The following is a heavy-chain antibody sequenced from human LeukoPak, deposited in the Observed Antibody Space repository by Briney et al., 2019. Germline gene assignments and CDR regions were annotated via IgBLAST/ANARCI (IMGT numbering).Heavy chain of an antibody. D-gene: IGHD2-2*01. CDR3: ARGLVGYCSSTSCYSWFDP. CDR2: IHHSGST. Sequence: SGTLSLTCAVSGGSISSSNWWSWVRQPPGKGLEWIGEIHHSGSTNYNPSLKSRVTISVDKSKNQFSLKLSSVTAADTAVYYCARGLVGYCSSTSCYSWFDPWGQGTLVTVSS. J-gene: IGHJ5*02. CDR1: GGSISSSNW. V-gene: IGHV4-4*02.